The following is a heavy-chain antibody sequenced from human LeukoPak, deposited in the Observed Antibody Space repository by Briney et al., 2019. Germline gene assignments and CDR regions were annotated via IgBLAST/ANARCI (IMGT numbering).Heavy chain of an antibody. Sequence: SETLSLTCTVSGGSISNSSYYWAWVRQPPGKGLEWIGSIYYSGSTYYNPSLESRVTVSVDKSKNQFSLKLSSVTVADTAMYYCARTERHFYESSGYYQYYFDYWGQGILVTVSS. CDR1: GGSISNSSYY. V-gene: IGHV4-39*01. CDR3: ARTERHFYESSGYYQYYFDY. CDR2: IYYSGST. J-gene: IGHJ4*02. D-gene: IGHD3-22*01.